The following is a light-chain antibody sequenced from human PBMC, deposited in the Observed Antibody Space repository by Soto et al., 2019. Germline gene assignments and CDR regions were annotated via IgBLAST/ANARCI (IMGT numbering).Light chain of an antibody. J-gene: IGLJ1*01. CDR1: SSDVGGYNY. V-gene: IGLV2-14*01. Sequence: QSELTRPASESGAPGQAISISCTGTSSDVGGYNYVSWYQQHPGKAPKLMIYDVSNRPSGVSNRFSGSKSGNTASLTISGLQAEDEADYYCSSYTSSSTLYVFGTGTKVTVL. CDR2: DVS. CDR3: SSYTSSSTLYV.